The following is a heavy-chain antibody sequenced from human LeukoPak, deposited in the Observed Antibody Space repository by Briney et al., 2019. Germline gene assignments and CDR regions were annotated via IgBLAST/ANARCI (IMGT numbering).Heavy chain of an antibody. CDR1: GFTFSSYA. CDR2: ISGSGGST. CDR3: ARSGRLSIAARTAFDI. J-gene: IGHJ3*02. V-gene: IGHV3-23*01. Sequence: RSGGSLRLSCAASGFTFSSYAMSWVRQAPGKGLDWVSAISGSGGSTYYADSVKGRFTISRDNSKNTLYLQMGSLRAEDMAVYYCARSGRLSIAARTAFDIWGQGTMVTVSS. D-gene: IGHD6-6*01.